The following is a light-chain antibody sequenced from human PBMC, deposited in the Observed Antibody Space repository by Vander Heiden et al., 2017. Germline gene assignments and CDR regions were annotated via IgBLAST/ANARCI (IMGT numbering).Light chain of an antibody. J-gene: IGKJ1*01. CDR2: WAS. V-gene: IGKV4-1*01. CDR3: PRYYSTPAVT. Sequence: DIVMTQSPDSLAVSLGERATINCKSSQSVLYSSNNKNYLAWYQQKPGQPPKLFIYWASTRESGVPNRFSGSWYGPDFTLTISSRQAEDVAVYSCPRYYSTPAVTFGQGTKVEIK. CDR1: QSVLYSSNNKNY.